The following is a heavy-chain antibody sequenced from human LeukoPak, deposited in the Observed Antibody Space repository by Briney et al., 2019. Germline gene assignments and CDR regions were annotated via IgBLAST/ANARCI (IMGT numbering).Heavy chain of an antibody. D-gene: IGHD3-3*01. CDR3: ARDNAAYYDFWSGPQNFDI. Sequence: QPGRSLRLSCAASGLTFDDYAMHWLRQAPGKGREWVSGISWNSGSIGYADSVKGRFTISRDNAKNSLYLQMNSLRAEDMALYYCARDNAAYYDFWSGPQNFDIWGQGTMVTVSS. CDR1: GLTFDDYA. CDR2: ISWNSGSI. V-gene: IGHV3-9*03. J-gene: IGHJ3*02.